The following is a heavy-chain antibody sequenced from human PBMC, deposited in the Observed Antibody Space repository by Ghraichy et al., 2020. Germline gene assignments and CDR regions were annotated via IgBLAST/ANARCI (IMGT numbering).Heavy chain of an antibody. CDR3: AKYDGYNVLDH. J-gene: IGHJ4*02. CDR1: GFTFSNYP. V-gene: IGHV3-23*01. D-gene: IGHD5-24*01. CDR2: IIASGSTT. Sequence: GGSLRLSCKASGFTFSNYPMNWVRQAPGKGLEWVSAIIASGSTTYYADSVKGRLTISRDNSKNTLYLQMNSLRAEDTAVYYCAKYDGYNVLDHWGQGTLVTVSS.